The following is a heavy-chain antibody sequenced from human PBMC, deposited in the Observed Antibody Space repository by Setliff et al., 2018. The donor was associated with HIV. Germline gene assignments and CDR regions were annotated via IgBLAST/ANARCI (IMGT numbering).Heavy chain of an antibody. CDR2: VYYSGGT. Sequence: KSSETLSLTCTVSGGSVSDTSYYWGWIRQPPGKGLEWLANVYYSGGTYYDPSLNSRVTISVDTSRNQSSLKLTSVTAADTALYFCARLGDSGYDFRGYFDYWGQGKLVTVSS. J-gene: IGHJ4*02. V-gene: IGHV4-39*01. CDR1: GGSVSDTSYY. D-gene: IGHD5-12*01. CDR3: ARLGDSGYDFRGYFDY.